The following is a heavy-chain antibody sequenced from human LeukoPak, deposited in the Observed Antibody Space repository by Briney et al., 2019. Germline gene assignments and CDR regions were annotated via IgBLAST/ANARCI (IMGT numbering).Heavy chain of an antibody. V-gene: IGHV3-21*01. CDR2: ISSSGSYI. CDR3: ARGTYRSSSPSIGMPYYLDY. J-gene: IGHJ4*02. Sequence: GGSLRLSCAASGFTFTRYSMNWVRQAPGKGLEWVSSISSSGSYILYAQSVEGRFIISRDNAKNSHYLQMNSLRVDDTAVYFCARGTYRSSSPSIGMPYYLDYWGQGILVTVSS. D-gene: IGHD6-6*01. CDR1: GFTFTRYS.